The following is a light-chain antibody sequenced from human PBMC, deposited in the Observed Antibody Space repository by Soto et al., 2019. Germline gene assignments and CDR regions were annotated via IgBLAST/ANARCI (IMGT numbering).Light chain of an antibody. CDR3: MQALKPPCT. CDR1: QSLLHSNGYNF. V-gene: IGKV2-28*01. Sequence: DIVMTQSPLSLPVTPGEPASISCRSSQSLLHSNGYNFLSWYLQKPGQSPQLLIYVGSYRPSGVPDRFSDSGSGTDFKLKISRVEAEDVGIYYCMQALKPPCTFGQGTNLGIK. J-gene: IGKJ2*02. CDR2: VGS.